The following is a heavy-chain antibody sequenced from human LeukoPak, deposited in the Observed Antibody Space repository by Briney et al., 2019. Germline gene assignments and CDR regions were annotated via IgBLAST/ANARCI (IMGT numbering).Heavy chain of an antibody. J-gene: IGHJ4*02. CDR2: IYYSGNT. Sequence: SETLSLTCTVSGGSISSSSYYWGWIRQPPGKGLEWTGSIYYSGNTYYNPSLKSRVTISVDTSKNQFSLKLSSVTAADTAVYYCARLRIAARPDYWGQGTLVTVS. D-gene: IGHD6-6*01. V-gene: IGHV4-39*01. CDR1: GGSISSSSYY. CDR3: ARLRIAARPDY.